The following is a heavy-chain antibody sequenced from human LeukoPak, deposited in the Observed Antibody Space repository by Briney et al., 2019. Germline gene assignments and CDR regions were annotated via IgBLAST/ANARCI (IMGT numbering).Heavy chain of an antibody. D-gene: IGHD4-17*01. CDR1: GFTFSSYS. CDR2: ISSSSSYI. Sequence: QPGGSLRLSCAASGFTFSSYSMNWVRRAPGKGLEWVSSISSSSSYIYYADSVKGRFTISRDNAKNSLYLQMNSLRAEDTAVYYCARTPLDDYGDYFDYWGQGTLVTVSS. V-gene: IGHV3-21*01. J-gene: IGHJ4*02. CDR3: ARTPLDDYGDYFDY.